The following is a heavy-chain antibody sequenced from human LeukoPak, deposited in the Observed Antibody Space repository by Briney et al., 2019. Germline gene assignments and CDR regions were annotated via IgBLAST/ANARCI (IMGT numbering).Heavy chain of an antibody. CDR3: PRGAVTTHDYYYYYGMDV. Sequence: AGGSLRLSCAASGFTFSSYDMHWVRQATGKGLEWVSAIGTAGDAYYPGSVKGRFTISRENAKNSLYLQMNSLRAGDTAVYYCPRGAVTTHDYYYYYGMDVWGQGTTVTVSS. J-gene: IGHJ6*02. CDR1: GFTFSSYD. V-gene: IGHV3-13*01. D-gene: IGHD4-17*01. CDR2: IGTAGDA.